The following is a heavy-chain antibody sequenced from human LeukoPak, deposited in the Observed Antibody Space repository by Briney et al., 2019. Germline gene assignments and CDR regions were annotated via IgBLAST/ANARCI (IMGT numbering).Heavy chain of an antibody. D-gene: IGHD1-14*01. Sequence: SETLSLTCTVSGGSISSSSYYWGWIRQPPGKGLEWIGSIYYSGSTYYNPSLKSRVTISVDTSKNQFSLKLNSVTAADTAVYSCASPRVILTRADAFDIWGQGTMVTVSS. CDR3: ASPRVILTRADAFDI. J-gene: IGHJ3*02. CDR2: IYYSGST. CDR1: GGSISSSSYY. V-gene: IGHV4-39*01.